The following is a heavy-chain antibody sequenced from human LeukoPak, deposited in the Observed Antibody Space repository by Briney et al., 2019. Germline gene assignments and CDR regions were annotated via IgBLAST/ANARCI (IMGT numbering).Heavy chain of an antibody. Sequence: PGRSLRLSCAASGFTFSSYGMHWVRQAPGKGLEWVAVISYDGSNKYYADSVKGRFTISRDNSKNTLYLQMNSLRAEDTAVYYCASGWEFDPWGQGTLVTVSS. CDR2: ISYDGSNK. D-gene: IGHD6-19*01. CDR1: GFTFSSYG. J-gene: IGHJ5*02. V-gene: IGHV3-30*03. CDR3: ASGWEFDP.